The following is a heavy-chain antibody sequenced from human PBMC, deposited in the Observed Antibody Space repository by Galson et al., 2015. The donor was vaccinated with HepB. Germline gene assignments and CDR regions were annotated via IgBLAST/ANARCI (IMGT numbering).Heavy chain of an antibody. D-gene: IGHD6-19*01. CDR2: IRSKANSYAT. J-gene: IGHJ5*02. V-gene: IGHV3-73*01. CDR3: TRHSGAVASPNWFDP. Sequence: SLRLSCAASGFTFSSSAMHWVRQASGKGLEWVGRIRSKANSYATAYAASVKGRFTISRDDSKNTAYLQMNSLKTEDTAVYYCTRHSGAVASPNWFDPWGQGTLVTVSS. CDR1: GFTFSSSA.